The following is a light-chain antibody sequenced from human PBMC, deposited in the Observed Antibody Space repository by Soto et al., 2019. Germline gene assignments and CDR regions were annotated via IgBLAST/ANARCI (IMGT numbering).Light chain of an antibody. CDR3: QQYDGSPRT. CDR2: GAS. V-gene: IGKV3-20*01. J-gene: IGKJ1*01. Sequence: EIVLTQSPGTLSFSPGERATLSCRASQSVSSSYLAWYQQKPGQAPRLLIYGASSRATGIPDRFSGSGSGTDFTLTVSRLEPEDFGVYYCQQYDGSPRTFGQGTKVDIK. CDR1: QSVSSSY.